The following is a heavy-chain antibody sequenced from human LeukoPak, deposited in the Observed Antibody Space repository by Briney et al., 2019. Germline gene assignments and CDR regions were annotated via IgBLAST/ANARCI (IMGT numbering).Heavy chain of an antibody. Sequence: GASVKVSCKASGYTFASYDINWVRQATGQGLEWMGWMNPNSGNTGYAQKFQGRVTITRNTSISTAYMELSSRRSEDTAVYYCARASRDYGNYGGDAFDIWGQGTMVTVSS. J-gene: IGHJ3*02. CDR1: GYTFASYD. CDR3: ARASRDYGNYGGDAFDI. D-gene: IGHD4-11*01. V-gene: IGHV1-8*03. CDR2: MNPNSGNT.